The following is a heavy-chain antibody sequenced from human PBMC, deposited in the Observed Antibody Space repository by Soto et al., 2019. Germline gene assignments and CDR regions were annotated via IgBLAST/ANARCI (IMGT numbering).Heavy chain of an antibody. CDR3: VRDEVTPPGSGFDY. Sequence: ASVKVSCKASDYSFSSYAISWVRQAPGQGLEWMGWINPYNENTNYAQKFQGRISMTTDTSTSTAYMELRSLRFDDTATYYCVRDEVTPPGSGFDYWGQGTLVTVSS. V-gene: IGHV1-18*01. J-gene: IGHJ4*02. D-gene: IGHD2-21*02. CDR2: INPYNENT. CDR1: DYSFSSYA.